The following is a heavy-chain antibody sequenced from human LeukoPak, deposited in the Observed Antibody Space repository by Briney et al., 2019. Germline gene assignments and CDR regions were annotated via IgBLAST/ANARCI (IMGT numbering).Heavy chain of an antibody. CDR1: GYTFTGYY. Sequence: ASVKVSCKASGYTFTGYYIHWVRQARGQGLEWMGWINPNSGGTNYAQKFQGRVSMTRDKSITTAYMQLSRLRFDDTAVYYCARGRYSSGSNDYWGQGTLVTVSS. CDR2: INPNSGGT. V-gene: IGHV1-2*02. D-gene: IGHD6-19*01. CDR3: ARGRYSSGSNDY. J-gene: IGHJ4*02.